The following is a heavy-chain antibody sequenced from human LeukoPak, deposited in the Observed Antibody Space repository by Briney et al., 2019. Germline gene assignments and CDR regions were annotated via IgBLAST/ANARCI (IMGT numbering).Heavy chain of an antibody. CDR1: GFTFSSYA. Sequence: SWGSPSLTCAASGFTFSSYAMHWVCQAPGKGLEWVAVLSYDGSDKYYADSVKGRFTISRDNSKNTLYLQMNSLRTEDTAVYYCAKGATPSTERISYWSQGTLVTVSS. J-gene: IGHJ4*02. CDR3: AKGATPSTERISY. V-gene: IGHV3-30*18. D-gene: IGHD5-12*01. CDR2: LSYDGSDK.